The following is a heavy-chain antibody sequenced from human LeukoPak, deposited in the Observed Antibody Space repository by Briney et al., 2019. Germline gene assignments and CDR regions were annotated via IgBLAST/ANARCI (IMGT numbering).Heavy chain of an antibody. CDR3: ARTAVGTETDYFDY. CDR1: GFTVSSNY. CDR2: IYSAGST. J-gene: IGHJ4*02. D-gene: IGHD4-23*01. V-gene: IGHV3-53*01. Sequence: GGSLRLSCAASGFTVSSNYMSWVRQAPGKELEWVSIIYSAGSTYYADSVQGRFTNSRDNSKNTLYLQINSLRAEDTALYYCARTAVGTETDYFDYWGQGTLVTVSS.